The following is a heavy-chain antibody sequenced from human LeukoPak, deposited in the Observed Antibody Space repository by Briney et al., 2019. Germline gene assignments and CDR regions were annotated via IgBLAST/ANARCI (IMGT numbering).Heavy chain of an antibody. CDR2: IYHSGNT. CDR3: ARVADSSGWFGDYFDN. Sequence: SETLSLTCSVSGASIASTSYYWGWVRQPPGKGLEWIGNIYHSGNTYYTSSLRSRVTISVDTSKNLFSLNLTSVTGADTAVYFCARVADSSGWFGDYFDNWGLGTPVTVSS. CDR1: GASIASTSYY. D-gene: IGHD6-19*01. J-gene: IGHJ4*02. V-gene: IGHV4-39*02.